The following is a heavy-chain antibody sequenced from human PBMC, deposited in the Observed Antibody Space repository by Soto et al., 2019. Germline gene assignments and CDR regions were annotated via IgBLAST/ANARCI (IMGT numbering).Heavy chain of an antibody. J-gene: IGHJ4*02. CDR2: IYSGGYT. D-gene: IGHD3-10*01. CDR1: GFTVSNNY. V-gene: IGHV3-53*01. Sequence: EVQLVESGGGLIQPGGSLRLSCAVSGFTVSNNYMSWVRQAPGKGLEGVSVIYSGGYTAYGDSVKGRFTISRDNSKNTLYFQRKSLGADNGAVYCCRTGRGGGGYWGQGTLVTVSS. CDR3: RTGRGGGGY.